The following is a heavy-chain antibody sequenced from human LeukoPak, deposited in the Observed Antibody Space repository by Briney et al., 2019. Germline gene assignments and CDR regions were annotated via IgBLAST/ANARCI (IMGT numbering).Heavy chain of an antibody. CDR3: VPTTVVTQNYYYYMDV. J-gene: IGHJ6*03. D-gene: IGHD4-23*01. CDR2: ISSSGSTI. CDR1: GFTFSDYH. Sequence: GGSLRLSCAASGFTFSDYHMSWIRQAPGKGLEWVSYISSSGSTIYYADSVKGRFTISRDNAKNSLYLQMNSLRAEDTAVYYCVPTTVVTQNYYYYMDVWGKGTTVTVSS. V-gene: IGHV3-11*04.